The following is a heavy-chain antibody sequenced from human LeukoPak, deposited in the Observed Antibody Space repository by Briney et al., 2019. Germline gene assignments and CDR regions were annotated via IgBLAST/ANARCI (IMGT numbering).Heavy chain of an antibody. D-gene: IGHD5-18*01. J-gene: IGHJ4*02. V-gene: IGHV1-69*13. CDR3: ARDRTIPGYSYGQYYFDY. Sequence: SVKVSCKASGGTFSSYAISWVRQAPGQGLEWMGGIIPIFGTANYAQKFQGRVTITADESTSTAYMELSSLRPEGTAVYYCARDRTIPGYSYGQYYFDYWGQGTLVTVSS. CDR1: GGTFSSYA. CDR2: IIPIFGTA.